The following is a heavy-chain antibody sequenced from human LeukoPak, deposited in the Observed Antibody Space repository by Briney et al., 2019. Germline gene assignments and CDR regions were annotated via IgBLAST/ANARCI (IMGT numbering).Heavy chain of an antibody. Sequence: ASVKVSCKASGYTFTSYDINWVRQATGQGLEWMGWMNPNSGNTGYAQKFQGRVTMTRNTSRSTAYMELSSLSSEDTAVYYCARGYGDYVDFDYWGQGPLVTVSS. V-gene: IGHV1-8*01. CDR3: ARGYGDYVDFDY. CDR1: GYTFTSYD. D-gene: IGHD4-17*01. CDR2: MNPNSGNT. J-gene: IGHJ4*02.